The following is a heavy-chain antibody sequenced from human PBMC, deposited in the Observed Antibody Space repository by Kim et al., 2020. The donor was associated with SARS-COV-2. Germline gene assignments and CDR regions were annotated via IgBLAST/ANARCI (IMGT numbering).Heavy chain of an antibody. J-gene: IGHJ6*03. Sequence: SETLSLTCTVSGGSISSDGYFWSWIRQHPGEGLEWIGYIYYTGNTNYNPSLKSRVTISLDASKNQFSLSLSSVTAADTATYYCARDRATAGHYYYYYMDFWGNGTTVTVSS. CDR2: IYYTGNT. CDR3: ARDRATAGHYYYYYMDF. D-gene: IGHD6-13*01. V-gene: IGHV4-31*03. CDR1: GGSISSDGYF.